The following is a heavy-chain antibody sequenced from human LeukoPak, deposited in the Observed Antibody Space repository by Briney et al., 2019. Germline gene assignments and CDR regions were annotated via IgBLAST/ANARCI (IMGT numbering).Heavy chain of an antibody. D-gene: IGHD6-13*01. J-gene: IGHJ4*02. CDR1: GYTFTNYY. V-gene: IGHV1-69*04. CDR3: ARAAGFYYFDY. CDR2: IIPILGIA. Sequence: SVKVSCKASGYTFTNYYMHWVRQAPGQGLEWMGRIIPILGIANYAQKFQGRVTITADKSTSTAYMELSSLRSEDTAVYYCARAAGFYYFDYWGQGTLVTVSS.